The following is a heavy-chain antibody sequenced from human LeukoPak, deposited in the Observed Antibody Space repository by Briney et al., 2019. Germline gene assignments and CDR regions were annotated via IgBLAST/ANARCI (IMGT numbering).Heavy chain of an antibody. CDR1: GFTFSSYA. J-gene: IGHJ5*02. Sequence: GGSLRLSCAASGFTFSSYAMSWVRQAPGKGLEGVSAISGSGSSTYYADSVKGRFTISRDNSKNTLYLQMNSLRAEDTAVYYCAKSKAAAGRLNWFDPWGQGTLVTVSS. V-gene: IGHV3-23*01. CDR2: ISGSGSST. CDR3: AKSKAAAGRLNWFDP. D-gene: IGHD6-13*01.